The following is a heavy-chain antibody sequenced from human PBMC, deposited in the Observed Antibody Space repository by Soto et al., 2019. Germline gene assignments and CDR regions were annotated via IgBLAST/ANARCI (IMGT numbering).Heavy chain of an antibody. CDR3: ARVPSPFDFYYAMDV. CDR2: IFSSGTT. D-gene: IGHD3-16*01. CDR1: GDSSGSGNPW. V-gene: IGHV4-30-4*02. Sequence: SEALSLTCPVCGDSSGSGNPWWSWVRQAPGKGLEWIGYIFSSGTTYYNPSLKSRLTMALDTSKNQFSLKLNSVTAADTAVYFCARVPSPFDFYYAMDVWGQGTTV. J-gene: IGHJ6*02.